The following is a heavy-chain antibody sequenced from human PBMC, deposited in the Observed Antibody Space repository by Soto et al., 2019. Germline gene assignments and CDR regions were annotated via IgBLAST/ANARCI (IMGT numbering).Heavy chain of an antibody. CDR2: VSGNGGTT. J-gene: IGHJ4*02. CDR3: ERVERFDY. Sequence: EVHLLESGGGLVQPGGSLRLSCAASGFTFSNYVMGWVRQAPGKGLEWVSTVSGNGGTTIYADSVKGRFTISRDNSENTLFLQMNSLRAEDTAVYYCERVERFDYWGQGTLVTVSS. V-gene: IGHV3-23*01. CDR1: GFTFSNYV.